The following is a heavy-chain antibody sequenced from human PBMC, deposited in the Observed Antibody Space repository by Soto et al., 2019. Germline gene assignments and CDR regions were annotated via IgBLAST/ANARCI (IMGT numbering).Heavy chain of an antibody. D-gene: IGHD6-13*01. CDR1: GFTFSSYG. J-gene: IGHJ4*02. CDR3: AREGTYSSSWYYFDY. V-gene: IGHV3-33*01. Sequence: GGSLRLSCAASGFTFSSYGMHWVRQAPGKGLEWVAVIWYDGSNKYYADSVKGRFTISRDNSKNTLYLQMNSLRAEDTAVYYCAREGTYSSSWYYFDYWGQGTLVTVSS. CDR2: IWYDGSNK.